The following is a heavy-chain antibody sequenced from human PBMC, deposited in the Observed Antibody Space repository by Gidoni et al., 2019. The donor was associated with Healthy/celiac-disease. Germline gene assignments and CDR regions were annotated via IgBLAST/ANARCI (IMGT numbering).Heavy chain of an antibody. Sequence: EVQLLEAGGGLVQPGGSLRLSCAASGFTFRCYAMSWVRPAPGEGLEWVSAISGSGGSTYYADSVKGRFTISRDNSKTPLYLLISSLSAEDTALYYCAKGGIAAAGSGYFDYWGQGTLVTVSS. CDR1: GFTFRCYA. V-gene: IGHV3-23*01. D-gene: IGHD6-13*01. CDR2: ISGSGGST. CDR3: AKGGIAAAGSGYFDY. J-gene: IGHJ4*02.